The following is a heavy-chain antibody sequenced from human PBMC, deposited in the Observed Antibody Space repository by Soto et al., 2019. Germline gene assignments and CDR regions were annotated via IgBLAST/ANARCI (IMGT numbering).Heavy chain of an antibody. CDR3: ARRAVTTPFGLDYYYYMDV. CDR1: GYTFTSYD. CDR2: MNPNSGNT. Sequence: ASVKVSCKASGYTFTSYDINWVRQATGQGLEWMGWMNPNSGNTGYAQKFQGRVTMTRNTSISTAYMELSSLRSEDTAVYYCARRAVTTPFGLDYYYYMDVWGKRTKVTVSS. J-gene: IGHJ6*03. V-gene: IGHV1-8*01. D-gene: IGHD4-17*01.